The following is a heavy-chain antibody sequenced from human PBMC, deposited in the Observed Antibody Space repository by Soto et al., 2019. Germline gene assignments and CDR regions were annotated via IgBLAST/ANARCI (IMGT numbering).Heavy chain of an antibody. CDR2: INHSGST. J-gene: IGHJ6*03. Sequence: SETLSLTCAVYGGSFSGYYWSWIRQPPGKGLEWIGEINHSGSTNYNPSLKSRFTISVDTSKNQFSLKLSSVTAADTAVYYCARGGEQCSSTSCYRYYMDVWGKGTTVTVSS. D-gene: IGHD2-2*01. CDR1: GGSFSGYY. CDR3: ARGGEQCSSTSCYRYYMDV. V-gene: IGHV4-34*01.